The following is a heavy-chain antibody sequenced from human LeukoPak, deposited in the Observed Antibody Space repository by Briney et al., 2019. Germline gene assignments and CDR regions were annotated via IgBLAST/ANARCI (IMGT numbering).Heavy chain of an antibody. CDR3: ARDCSGGSCSPLDY. CDR2: IKQDGSEK. V-gene: IGHV3-7*01. J-gene: IGHJ4*02. CDR1: GFTFSNYW. D-gene: IGHD2-15*01. Sequence: GGSLRLSCAASGFTFSNYWLTWVRQAPGQGLEWVANIKQDGSEKHYVDSVKGRFTISRDNAKNSLYLQMNSLRAEDTAVYYCARDCSGGSCSPLDYWGQGTLVTVSS.